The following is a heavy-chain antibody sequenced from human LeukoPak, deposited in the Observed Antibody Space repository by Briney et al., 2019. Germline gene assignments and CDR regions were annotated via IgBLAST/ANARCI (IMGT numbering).Heavy chain of an antibody. CDR1: GYSFTSYW. D-gene: IGHD2-2*02. J-gene: IGHJ4*02. V-gene: IGHV5-51*01. Sequence: GESLKISCKGSGYSFTSYWIGWVRQMPGKGLEWMGIIYPGDSDTRYSPSFQGQVTVSADKSISTAYLQWSSLKASDTAMYYCARGYCSSTSCYRFDYWGQGTLVTVSS. CDR3: ARGYCSSTSCYRFDY. CDR2: IYPGDSDT.